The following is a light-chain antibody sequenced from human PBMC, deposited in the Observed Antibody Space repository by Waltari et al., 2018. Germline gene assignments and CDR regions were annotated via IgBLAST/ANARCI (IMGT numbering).Light chain of an antibody. CDR1: RGSIGGTF. Sequence: NFVLTQPQSVSESPGKTVTISCTRFRGSIGGTFVPWYQPRPGSGPTTVIYEHNQRPAGVPDRFSGSIDSSSNSASLTISGLNTEDEADYYCQSYDFNTVVFGGGTRLIVL. CDR2: EHN. CDR3: QSYDFNTVV. V-gene: IGLV6-57*04. J-gene: IGLJ2*01.